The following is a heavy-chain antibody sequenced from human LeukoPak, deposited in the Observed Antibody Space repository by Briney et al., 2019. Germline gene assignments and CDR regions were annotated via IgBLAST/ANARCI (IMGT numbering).Heavy chain of an antibody. CDR3: ARGGSIAARPIDY. D-gene: IGHD6-6*01. V-gene: IGHV3-64*01. J-gene: IGHJ4*02. CDR2: ISSNGCST. CDR1: GFTFSSYA. Sequence: GGSLRLSCAASGFTFSSYAMHWVRQAPGKGLEYVSAISSNGCSTYYANSAKGRFTISRENYKNTLFLQMGSLRAEDMAVYYCARGGSIAARPIDYWGQGTLVTVSS.